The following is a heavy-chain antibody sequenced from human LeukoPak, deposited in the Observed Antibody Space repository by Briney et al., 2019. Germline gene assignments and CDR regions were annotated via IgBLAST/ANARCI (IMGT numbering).Heavy chain of an antibody. V-gene: IGHV1-69*04. CDR2: IIPILGIA. J-gene: IGHJ4*02. Sequence: SVKVSCKASGGTFSSYAISWVRQAPGQGLEWVGRIIPILGIANHAQKFQGRVTITADKSTSTAYMELSSLRSEDTAVYYCATYYYDSSGYPALDYWGQGTLVTVSS. D-gene: IGHD3-22*01. CDR3: ATYYYDSSGYPALDY. CDR1: GGTFSSYA.